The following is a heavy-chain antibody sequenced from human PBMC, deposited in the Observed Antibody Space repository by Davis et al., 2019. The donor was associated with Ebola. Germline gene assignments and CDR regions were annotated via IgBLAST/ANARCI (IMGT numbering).Heavy chain of an antibody. CDR1: GGSISGYY. CDR3: ATYYDFWSGHYGMDV. D-gene: IGHD3-3*01. Sequence: MPSETLSLTCTISGGSISGYYWNWIRQPPGKGLEWIGNIYYSGSTNYNPSLKSRVTISVDTSKNQFSLKLSSVTAADTAGYYCATYYDFWSGHYGMDVWGQGTTVTVSS. V-gene: IGHV4-59*01. J-gene: IGHJ6*02. CDR2: IYYSGST.